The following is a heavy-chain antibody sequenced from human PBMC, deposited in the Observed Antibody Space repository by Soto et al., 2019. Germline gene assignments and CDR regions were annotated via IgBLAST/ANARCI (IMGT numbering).Heavy chain of an antibody. CDR3: AVPEAGDFNY. V-gene: IGHV4-4*02. D-gene: IGHD6-13*01. Sequence: SETLSLTCAVSGASISSTDWWSWVRQPPGKGLEWLGEIYHSVSTYYNPSLKSRVTISVDKSKKQFSLKLTSVTAADTAVYYSAVPEAGDFNYWGQGARVTVAP. J-gene: IGHJ4*02. CDR1: GASISSTDW. CDR2: IYHSVST.